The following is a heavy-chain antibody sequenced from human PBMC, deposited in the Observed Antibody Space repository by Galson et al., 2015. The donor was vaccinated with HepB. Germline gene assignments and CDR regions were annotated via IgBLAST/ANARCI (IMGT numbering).Heavy chain of an antibody. D-gene: IGHD6-13*01. V-gene: IGHV3-11*05. CDR2: VSSSSSYT. J-gene: IGHJ6*03. CDR3: ARARIAAAGGPYYYYYYYMDV. Sequence: SLRLSCAASGFTFSDYYMSWLRQAPGKGLEWVSYVSSSSSYTNYAASVKGRFTISRDNAKNSLYLQMNSLRAEDTAGYYCARARIAAAGGPYYYYYYYMDVWGKGTTVTVSS. CDR1: GFTFSDYY.